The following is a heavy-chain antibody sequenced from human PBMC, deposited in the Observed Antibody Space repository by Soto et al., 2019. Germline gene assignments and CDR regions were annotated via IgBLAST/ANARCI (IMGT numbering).Heavy chain of an antibody. Sequence: QVHLVQSGSEVKTAGAAVKVSCKASGYTFSAYGVSWVRQAPGQGLEWMGWFNVYSGTTNYLPKFQGRVTMTTDTSTSTLYMELRDLSSEDTAVYYCARGRGGYLSSSGHTHNYLDYWGQGTLVTVSS. D-gene: IGHD3-22*01. CDR2: FNVYSGTT. J-gene: IGHJ4*02. CDR3: ARGRGGYLSSSGHTHNYLDY. CDR1: GYTFSAYG. V-gene: IGHV1-18*01.